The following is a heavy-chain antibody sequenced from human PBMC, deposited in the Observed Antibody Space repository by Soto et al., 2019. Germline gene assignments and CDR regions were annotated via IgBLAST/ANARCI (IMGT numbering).Heavy chain of an antibody. CDR2: ISSSGSYI. CDR1: EFTFSTYG. V-gene: IGHV3-21*01. J-gene: IGHJ6*01. CDR3: GGVQNPRRWVDGIGG. Sequence: GGSLRLSCAASEFTFSTYGMNWVRQAPGKGLEWVSSISSSGSYIYSADSVKGRFTISRDNAKNSLYLQMNSLRAEDTAVYYCGGVQNPRRWVDGIGGLGQGAQVTVSS.